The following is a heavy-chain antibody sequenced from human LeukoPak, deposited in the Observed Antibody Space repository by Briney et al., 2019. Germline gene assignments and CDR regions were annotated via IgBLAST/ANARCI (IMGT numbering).Heavy chain of an antibody. CDR1: GFTFSNYA. CDR3: ARDPRGPTGYDHSGRDSFDY. V-gene: IGHV3-30*04. D-gene: IGHD3-22*01. CDR2: IFYDGSIQ. Sequence: GGSLRLSCAVSGFTFSNYAMHWVRQAPGKGLEWVAVIFYDGSIQYYADSVRGRFTISRDNSKNTLYLQMNSLRGEDTAVYYCARDPRGPTGYDHSGRDSFDYWGQGTLVTVSS. J-gene: IGHJ4*02.